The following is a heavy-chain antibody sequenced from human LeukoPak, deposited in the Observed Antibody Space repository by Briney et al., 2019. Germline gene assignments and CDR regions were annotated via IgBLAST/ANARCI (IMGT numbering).Heavy chain of an antibody. V-gene: IGHV3-30*03. CDR2: ISYDGSNK. CDR1: GFTFSIYG. D-gene: IGHD2-2*01. Sequence: GGSLRRSCAASGFTFSIYGMHWVRQAPGKGLEWVAVISYDGSNKYYADSVKGRFTISRDNSKNTLYLQMNSLRAEDTAVYYCARDRDIVVVPAAMTFDYWGQGTLVTVSS. J-gene: IGHJ4*02. CDR3: ARDRDIVVVPAAMTFDY.